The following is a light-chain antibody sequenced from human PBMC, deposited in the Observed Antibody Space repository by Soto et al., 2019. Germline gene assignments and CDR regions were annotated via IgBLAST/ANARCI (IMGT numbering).Light chain of an antibody. V-gene: IGKV4-1*01. J-gene: IGKJ1*01. Sequence: DIVMTQSPDSLPVSLGERATINCKSSQSVLYTSNNKNYLAWYQQKPGQSPKLLIYWASTRESGVPDRFSGSGSGTDFTLTISSLQAEDVAVYYCQQYYSNPRTFGQGTKLEIE. CDR1: QSVLYTSNNKNY. CDR2: WAS. CDR3: QQYYSNPRT.